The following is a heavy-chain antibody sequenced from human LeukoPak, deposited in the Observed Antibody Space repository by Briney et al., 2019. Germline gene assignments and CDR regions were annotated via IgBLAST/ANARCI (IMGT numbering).Heavy chain of an antibody. CDR1: GFTFTKYW. CDR3: ASYRATGMDV. CDR2: IKQDGSAQ. Sequence: GGSLRLSCATSGFTFTKYWMNWVRQAPGKGLEWVANIKQDGSAQNYVDSVKGRFTISRDNAGNSVYLQMNSLRAEDTAVYYCASYRATGMDVWGQGTTVTVSS. J-gene: IGHJ6*02. D-gene: IGHD3-16*02. V-gene: IGHV3-7*01.